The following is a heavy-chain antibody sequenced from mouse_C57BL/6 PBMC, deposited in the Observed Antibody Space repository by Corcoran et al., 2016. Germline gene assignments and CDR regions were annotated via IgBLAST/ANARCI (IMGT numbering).Heavy chain of an antibody. Sequence: QIQLVQSGPELKKPGETVKISRKASGYTFTTYGMSWVKQAPGKGLKWRGGINTYSGVPTYADDFKGRFAFSLETSASTAYLQINNLKNEDTTTYFCARDYGSSNWDFDVWGTGTTVTVSS. D-gene: IGHD1-1*01. V-gene: IGHV9-3*01. CDR2: INTYSGVP. CDR1: GYTFTTYG. J-gene: IGHJ1*03. CDR3: ARDYGSSNWDFDV.